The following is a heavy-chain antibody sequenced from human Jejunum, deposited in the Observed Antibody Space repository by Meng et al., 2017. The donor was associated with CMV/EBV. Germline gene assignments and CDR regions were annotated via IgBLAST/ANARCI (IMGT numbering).Heavy chain of an antibody. J-gene: IGHJ4*02. V-gene: IGHV3-11*01. Sequence: LSCAASGFALSAYYMSWIRQAPGKGLEWLSYISSSGTTTYYVDSVRGRFTISRDNAKNSLYLQMSSLRGEDTAVYYCARRRDYFDSWGQGTLVTVSS. CDR1: GFALSAYY. CDR3: ARRRDYFDS. CDR2: ISSSGTTT.